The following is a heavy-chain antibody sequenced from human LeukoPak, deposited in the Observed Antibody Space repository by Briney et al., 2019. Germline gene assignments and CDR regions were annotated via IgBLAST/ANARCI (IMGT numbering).Heavy chain of an antibody. CDR2: IKQDGSEK. CDR1: GFPFSGYG. Sequence: PGGSLRLSCAASGFPFSGYGMNWVRQAPGKGLEWVANIKQDGSEKYYVDSVKGRFTISRDNAKNSLYLQMNSLRAEDTAVYYCARGVRGSGWYGLYYFDYWGQGTLVTVSS. D-gene: IGHD6-19*01. V-gene: IGHV3-7*01. J-gene: IGHJ4*02. CDR3: ARGVRGSGWYGLYYFDY.